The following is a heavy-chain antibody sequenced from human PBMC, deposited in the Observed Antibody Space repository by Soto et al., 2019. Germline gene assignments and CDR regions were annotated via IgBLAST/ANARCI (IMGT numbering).Heavy chain of an antibody. Sequence: PSETLSLTCTVSGGSVSSGSYYWSWIRQPPGKGLEWIGYIYYSGSTNYNPSLKSRVTISVDTSKNQFSLKLSSVTAADTAVYYCARWGPVIAAAGSEYFQHWGQGTLVTVYS. CDR3: ARWGPVIAAAGSEYFQH. D-gene: IGHD6-13*01. CDR1: GGSVSSGSYY. CDR2: IYYSGST. V-gene: IGHV4-61*01. J-gene: IGHJ1*01.